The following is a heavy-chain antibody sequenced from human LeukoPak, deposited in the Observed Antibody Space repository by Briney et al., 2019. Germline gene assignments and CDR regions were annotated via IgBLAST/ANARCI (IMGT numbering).Heavy chain of an antibody. V-gene: IGHV1-69*04. CDR1: GGTFSSYA. CDR2: IIPILGIA. Sequence: EASVKVSCEASGGTFSSYAISWVRQAPGQGLEWMGRIIPILGIANYAQKFQGRVTITADKSTSTAYMELSSLRSEDTAVYYCARFIVVVPAAMSGAGYYYYGMDVWGQGTTVTVSS. D-gene: IGHD2-2*01. J-gene: IGHJ6*02. CDR3: ARFIVVVPAAMSGAGYYYYGMDV.